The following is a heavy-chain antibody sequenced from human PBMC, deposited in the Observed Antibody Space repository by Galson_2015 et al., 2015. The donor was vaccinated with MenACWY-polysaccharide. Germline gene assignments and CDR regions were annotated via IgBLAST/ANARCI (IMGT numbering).Heavy chain of an antibody. Sequence: SLRLSCAASGFTFDDYAMHWVRQAPGKGLEWVSGISWNSGSIGYADSVKGRFTISRDNAKNSLYLQMNSLRAEDTALYYCAKDRYDYYDSSGYQRRPYDAFDIWGQGTMVTVSS. D-gene: IGHD3-22*01. CDR3: AKDRYDYYDSSGYQRRPYDAFDI. CDR1: GFTFDDYA. V-gene: IGHV3-9*01. J-gene: IGHJ3*02. CDR2: ISWNSGSI.